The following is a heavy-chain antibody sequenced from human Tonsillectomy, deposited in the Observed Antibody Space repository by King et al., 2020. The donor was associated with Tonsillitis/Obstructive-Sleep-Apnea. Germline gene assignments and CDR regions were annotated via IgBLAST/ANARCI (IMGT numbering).Heavy chain of an antibody. V-gene: IGHV1-18*01. J-gene: IGHJ4*03. D-gene: IGHD3-10*01. CDR3: ARVEGSYYDPYYIDE. CDR1: GYTFTSYG. CDR2: IAAYDGKT. Sequence: QLVQSGAEVKKPGASVKVSCKASGYTFTSYGISWVRQAPGQGLEWRGWIAAYDGKTNYAQRLHGRVTMTTDTLTSTAYMDLRSLRSDDTAVYYCARVEGSYYDPYYIDEWGQGTMVTVSS.